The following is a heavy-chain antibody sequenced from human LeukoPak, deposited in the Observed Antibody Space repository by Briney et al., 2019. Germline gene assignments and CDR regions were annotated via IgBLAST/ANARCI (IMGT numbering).Heavy chain of an antibody. Sequence: GRSLRLSCAASGFTFSSYAMHWVRQAPGKGLEWVAVISYDGSNKYYADSVKGRFTISRDNSKNTLYLQMNSLRAEDTAVYYCARDPGVGAGDDDYWTDYWGQGTLVTVSP. J-gene: IGHJ4*02. CDR1: GFTFSSYA. D-gene: IGHD1-26*01. V-gene: IGHV3-30*01. CDR2: ISYDGSNK. CDR3: ARDPGVGAGDDDYWTDY.